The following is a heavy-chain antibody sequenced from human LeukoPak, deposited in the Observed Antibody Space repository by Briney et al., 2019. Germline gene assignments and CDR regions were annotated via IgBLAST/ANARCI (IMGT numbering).Heavy chain of an antibody. CDR1: GYTFTSYE. CDR2: MNPNSGNT. Sequence: VSVKVSCKASGYTFTSYEINWVRQATGQGLEWMGGMNPNSGNTGYAQKFQGRLTMTRDTSISTAYMELSSLRSDDTAVYYCARVRKDLDYYDSSGIDAFDIWGQGTMVTVSS. CDR3: ARVRKDLDYYDSSGIDAFDI. D-gene: IGHD3-22*01. V-gene: IGHV1-8*01. J-gene: IGHJ3*02.